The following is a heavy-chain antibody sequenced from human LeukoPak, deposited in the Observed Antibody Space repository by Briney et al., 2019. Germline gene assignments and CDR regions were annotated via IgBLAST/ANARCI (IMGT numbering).Heavy chain of an antibody. CDR2: ITSSGTT. D-gene: IGHD1-1*01. V-gene: IGHV3-53*01. CDR3: ANTGSYSLY. CDR1: GFSVRTTY. J-gene: IGHJ4*02. Sequence: GGSLRLSCAASGFSVRTTYMSWVRQAPGKGLEWVSSITSSGTTNYADSVKDRFIISRDNSKDTLFLQMNSLRVEDTAVYYCANTGSYSLYWGQGTLVTVSS.